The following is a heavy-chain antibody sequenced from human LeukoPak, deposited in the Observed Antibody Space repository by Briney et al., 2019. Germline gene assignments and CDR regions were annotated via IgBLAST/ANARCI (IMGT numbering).Heavy chain of an antibody. J-gene: IGHJ3*01. CDR3: ARRSLTTGGHAFDV. Sequence: GGSLRLSCAATGFTFSDHNMGWMRQAPGKGLEWTSYMSGSGIYYADSVKGRFTISRDNAKNSLYLQMSSLRAEDSALYFCARRSLTTGGHAFDVWGQGTLVTVSS. D-gene: IGHD1-1*01. V-gene: IGHV3-11*01. CDR2: MSGSGI. CDR1: GFTFSDHN.